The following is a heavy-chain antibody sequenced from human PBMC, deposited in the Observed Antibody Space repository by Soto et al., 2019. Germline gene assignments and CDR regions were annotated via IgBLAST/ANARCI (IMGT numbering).Heavy chain of an antibody. CDR2: MNPNNGKA. Sequence: QVQLVQSGAEVKEPGASVKVSCKASGYSFTTYDINWVRQATGQGLEWMGWMNPNNGKAGYAQTSQGRVTMTRDTSTTTAYMEVSSLTSEDTAMYFCARGHNWNYFYWGQGTLVTVSS. J-gene: IGHJ4*02. CDR1: GYSFTTYD. CDR3: ARGHNWNYFY. V-gene: IGHV1-8*01. D-gene: IGHD1-1*01.